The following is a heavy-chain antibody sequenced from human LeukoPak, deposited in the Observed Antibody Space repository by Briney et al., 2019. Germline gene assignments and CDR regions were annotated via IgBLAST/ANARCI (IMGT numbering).Heavy chain of an antibody. D-gene: IGHD3-10*01. Sequence: ASVKVSCKASGYTFTNYGISWVRQAPGQGLEWMGWISAYNGNTNYAQKLQGRVTMTTDTSTRTAYMELRSLRSDDTAVYYCAGRGDYGSGNYPWFDPWGQGTLVTVSS. V-gene: IGHV1-18*01. J-gene: IGHJ5*02. CDR2: ISAYNGNT. CDR3: AGRGDYGSGNYPWFDP. CDR1: GYTFTNYG.